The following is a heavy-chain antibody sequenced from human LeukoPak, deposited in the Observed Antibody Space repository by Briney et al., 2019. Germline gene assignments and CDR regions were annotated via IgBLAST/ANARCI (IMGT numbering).Heavy chain of an antibody. Sequence: SETLSLTCAVYGGSFSGYYWSWIRQPPGKGLEWIGEINHSGSTNYNPSLKSRVTISVDTSKNQFSLKLSSVTAADTAVYYCARGSVVVVVPAATDGDNWFDPWGQGTLVTVSS. CDR2: INHSGST. J-gene: IGHJ5*02. V-gene: IGHV4-34*01. CDR3: ARGSVVVVVPAATDGDNWFDP. CDR1: GGSFSGYY. D-gene: IGHD2-2*01.